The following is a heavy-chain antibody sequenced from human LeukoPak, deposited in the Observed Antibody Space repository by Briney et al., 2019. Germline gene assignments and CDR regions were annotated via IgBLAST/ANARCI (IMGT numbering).Heavy chain of an antibody. CDR3: AKDGVVVAATRFNWFDP. J-gene: IGHJ5*02. Sequence: GGSLRLSCAASGFTFSSYDMHWVRQAPGKGLEWVAVISYDGSNKYYADSVKSRFTISRDNSKNTLYLQMNSLRAEDTVVYYCAKDGVVVAATRFNWFDPWGQGTLVTVSS. D-gene: IGHD2-15*01. CDR2: ISYDGSNK. V-gene: IGHV3-30*18. CDR1: GFTFSSYD.